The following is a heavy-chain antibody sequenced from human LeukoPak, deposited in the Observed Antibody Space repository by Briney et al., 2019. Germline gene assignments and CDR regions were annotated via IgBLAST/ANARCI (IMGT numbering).Heavy chain of an antibody. CDR2: ISYDGSNK. V-gene: IGHV3-30*18. CDR3: AKDLYYYDSGQDY. Sequence: PGGSLRLSCAASGFTFSSYGMHWVRQAPGKGLEWVAVISYDGSNKYYADSVKGRFTISRDNSKNTLYLQMNSLRAEDTAVYYCAKDLYYYDSGQDYWGQGTLVTVSS. J-gene: IGHJ4*02. D-gene: IGHD3-22*01. CDR1: GFTFSSYG.